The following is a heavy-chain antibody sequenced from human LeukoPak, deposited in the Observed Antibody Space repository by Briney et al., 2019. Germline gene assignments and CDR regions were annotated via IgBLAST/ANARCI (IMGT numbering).Heavy chain of an antibody. CDR2: IIPIFGTA. V-gene: IGHV1-69*13. J-gene: IGHJ5*02. CDR1: GGTFSSYA. CDR3: ARAGRTDGSGSCYNLIQNWFDP. Sequence: SVKVSCKASGGTFSSYAISWVRQAPGQGLEWMGGIIPIFGTANYAQKFQGRVTITADESTSTAYMELSSLRSEDTAVYYCARAGRTDGSGSCYNLIQNWFDPWGQGTLVTVSS. D-gene: IGHD3-10*01.